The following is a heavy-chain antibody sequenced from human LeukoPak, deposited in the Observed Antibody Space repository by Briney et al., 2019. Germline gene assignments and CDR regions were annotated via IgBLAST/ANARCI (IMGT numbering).Heavy chain of an antibody. V-gene: IGHV4-59*12. J-gene: IGHJ4*02. D-gene: IGHD3-22*01. Sequence: PSETLSLTCTVSGASIGSYYWSWIRQPPGKGLEWIGYIYYSGSTNHNPSLKSRVTISVDTSKNQFSLKLSSVTAADTAVYYCARGWGSDTSGYYLAYWGQGTLVTVSS. CDR1: GASIGSYY. CDR2: IYYSGST. CDR3: ARGWGSDTSGYYLAY.